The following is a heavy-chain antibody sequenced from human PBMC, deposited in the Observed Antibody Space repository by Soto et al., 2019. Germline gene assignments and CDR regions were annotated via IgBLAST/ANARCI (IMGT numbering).Heavy chain of an antibody. J-gene: IGHJ4*02. Sequence: EVQLLEAGGGLLQPGGSLRLSCAASGFTFSSVAMAWVRQAPGKGLEGVSSITDSGGSTDYADSVKGRFTISRDNSRHTLYLQMNSLRADDTAVYYCAKLYWNPRYFDYWGQGTRVTISS. D-gene: IGHD1-1*01. CDR2: ITDSGGST. V-gene: IGHV3-23*01. CDR3: AKLYWNPRYFDY. CDR1: GFTFSSVA.